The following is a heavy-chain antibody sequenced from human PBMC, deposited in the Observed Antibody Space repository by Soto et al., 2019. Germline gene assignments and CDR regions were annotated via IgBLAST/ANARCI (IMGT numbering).Heavy chain of an antibody. CDR3: ARGGYFDSSNYLDY. Sequence: ASVKVSCKASGYTFTSYGINWVRQAPGRGLEWMGWINPGNGNTKYSQQFQGRDIIDRDTSASTAYMELSSLRPEDTAVYYCARGGYFDSSNYLDYWGLGTLVTVSS. D-gene: IGHD3-22*01. J-gene: IGHJ4*02. V-gene: IGHV1-3*01. CDR1: GYTFTSYG. CDR2: INPGNGNT.